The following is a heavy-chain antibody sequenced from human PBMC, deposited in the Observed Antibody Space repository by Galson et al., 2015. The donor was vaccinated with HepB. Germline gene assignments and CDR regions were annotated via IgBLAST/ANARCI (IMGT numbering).Heavy chain of an antibody. CDR1: GYTFTSYY. CDR3: ARERYSGGSASGYYYYGMDV. J-gene: IGHJ6*02. CDR2: INPSGGST. Sequence: SVKVSCKASGYTFTSYYMHWVRQAPGQGLEWMGIINPSGGSTSYAQKFQGRVTMTRDTSTSTVYMELSSLRSEDTAVYYCARERYSGGSASGYYYYGMDVWGQGTTVTVSS. V-gene: IGHV1-46*01. D-gene: IGHD1-26*01.